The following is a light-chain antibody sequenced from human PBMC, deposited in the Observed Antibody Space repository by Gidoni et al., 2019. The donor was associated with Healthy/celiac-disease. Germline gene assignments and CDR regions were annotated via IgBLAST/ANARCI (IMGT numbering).Light chain of an antibody. V-gene: IGKV1-5*03. CDR2: EAS. CDR1: QSISSW. Sequence: DIHMTQPPSTLPAAVGDRVTITCRASQSISSWLAWYQQKPGKAPKLLIYEASSLESGVPSRFSGSGSGTEFTLTISSLQPDDFATYYCQQYNSYPWTFXXXTKVEIK. CDR3: QQYNSYPWT. J-gene: IGKJ1*01.